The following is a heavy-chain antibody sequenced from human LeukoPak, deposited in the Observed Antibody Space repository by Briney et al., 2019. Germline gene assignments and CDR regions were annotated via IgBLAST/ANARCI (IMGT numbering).Heavy chain of an antibody. D-gene: IGHD6-25*01. CDR3: ATGGTRAATGRMGF. Sequence: GGSLRPSCAASGFTFSSFGMHWVRQAPGKGLEWVTVTSYDGNEKYYADSVKGRFTIPRDNSKNTVYLQMNSLRAEDTAVYYCATGGTRAATGRMGFWGQGTLVTVSS. V-gene: IGHV3-30*03. CDR2: TSYDGNEK. CDR1: GFTFSSFG. J-gene: IGHJ4*02.